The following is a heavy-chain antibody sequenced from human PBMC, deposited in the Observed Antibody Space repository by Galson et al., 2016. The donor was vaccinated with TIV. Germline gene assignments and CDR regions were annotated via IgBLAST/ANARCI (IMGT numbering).Heavy chain of an antibody. Sequence: SVKVSCKASGDTFSNYAISWVRQAPGQGLEWMGRIIPILNIANYAQEFQGRVTITADESTNTDYMELASLRSEDTAVYYCAREQGIYKGYFDLWGRGTLVTVSS. CDR1: GDTFSNYA. J-gene: IGHJ2*01. V-gene: IGHV1-69*04. CDR3: AREQGIYKGYFDL. CDR2: IIPILNIA. D-gene: IGHD1-14*01.